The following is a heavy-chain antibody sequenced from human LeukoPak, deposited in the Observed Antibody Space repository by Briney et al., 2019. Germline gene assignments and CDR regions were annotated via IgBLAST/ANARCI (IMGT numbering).Heavy chain of an antibody. CDR1: GGSISSYY. D-gene: IGHD2-15*01. CDR2: IYYSGST. J-gene: IGHJ4*02. V-gene: IGHV4-59*01. CDR3: ARGGRYFDY. Sequence: SETLSLTCKVSGGSISSYYWSWIRQPPGQGLEWIGYIYYSGSTNYNPSLKRRVTISVDTSKNQFSLKLSSVTAADTAVYYCARGGRYFDYWGQGTLVTVSS.